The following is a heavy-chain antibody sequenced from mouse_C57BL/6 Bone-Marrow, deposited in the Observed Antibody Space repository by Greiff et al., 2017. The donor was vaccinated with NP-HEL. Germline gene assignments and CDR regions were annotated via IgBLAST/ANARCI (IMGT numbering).Heavy chain of an antibody. Sequence: QVQLQQPGAELVKPGASVKLSCKASGYTFTNYWMHWVKQRPGRGLEWIGRIDPNSGGTKYNEKFKSKATLTVDKPSSTAYMQLSSLTSEYSAVYYCARNYFGSGSFDYWGQGTTLTGSS. CDR2: IDPNSGGT. V-gene: IGHV1-72*01. J-gene: IGHJ2*01. CDR3: ARNYFGSGSFDY. CDR1: GYTFTNYW. D-gene: IGHD1-1*01.